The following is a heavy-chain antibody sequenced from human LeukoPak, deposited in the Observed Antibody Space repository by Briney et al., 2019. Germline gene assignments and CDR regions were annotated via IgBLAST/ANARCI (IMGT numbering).Heavy chain of an antibody. CDR1: GGSISSYY. Sequence: SETLSLTCTVSGGSISSYYWSWIRQPPGKGLEWIGYIYYSGSTNYNPSLKSRVTISVDTSKNQFSLKLSSVTAVDTAVYYCARTVEYYYYYYYMDVWGKGTTVTVSS. J-gene: IGHJ6*03. V-gene: IGHV4-59*01. CDR2: IYYSGST. CDR3: ARTVEYYYYYYYMDV. D-gene: IGHD6-19*01.